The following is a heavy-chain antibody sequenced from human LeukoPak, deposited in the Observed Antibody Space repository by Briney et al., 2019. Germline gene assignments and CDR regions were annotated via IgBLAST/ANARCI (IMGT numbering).Heavy chain of an antibody. V-gene: IGHV3-66*01. CDR1: GITVSSNY. CDR2: IYSGGST. CDR3: ARVPSGSFDY. D-gene: IGHD1-26*01. J-gene: IGHJ4*02. Sequence: GGSLRLSCAASGITVSSNYMSWLRQAPGKALEWVSVIYSGGSTYYADSVKGRFTISRDNSKNTLYLQMNSLRAEDTAVYYCARVPSGSFDYWGQGTLVTVSS.